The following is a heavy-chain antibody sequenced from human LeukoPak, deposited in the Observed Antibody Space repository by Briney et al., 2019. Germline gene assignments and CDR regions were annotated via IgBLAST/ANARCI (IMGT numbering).Heavy chain of an antibody. D-gene: IGHD5-18*01. J-gene: IGHJ4*02. Sequence: SETLSLTCTVSGGSVSSGSYYWSWIRQPPGKGLEWIGYIYYSGSTNYNPSLKSRVTISVDTSKNQFSLKLSSVTAADTAVYYCAREAATVTDYYFDYWGQGTLVTVSS. CDR2: IYYSGST. V-gene: IGHV4-61*01. CDR1: GGSVSSGSYY. CDR3: AREAATVTDYYFDY.